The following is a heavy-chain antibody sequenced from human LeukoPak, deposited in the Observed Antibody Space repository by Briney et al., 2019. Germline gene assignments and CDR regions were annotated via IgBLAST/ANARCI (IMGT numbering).Heavy chain of an antibody. V-gene: IGHV4-39*07. Sequence: TSETLSLTCTVSGGSISSSSYYWGWIRQPPGKGLEWIGSIYYSGSTNYNPSLKSRVTISVDTSKNQFSLKLSSVTAADTAVYYCARGSVAVSSWFDPWGQGTLVTVSS. J-gene: IGHJ5*02. CDR1: GGSISSSSYY. D-gene: IGHD6-19*01. CDR2: IYYSGST. CDR3: ARGSVAVSSWFDP.